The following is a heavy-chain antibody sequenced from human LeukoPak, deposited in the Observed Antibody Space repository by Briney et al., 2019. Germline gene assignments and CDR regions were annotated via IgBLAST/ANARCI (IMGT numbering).Heavy chain of an antibody. CDR3: AREVVPYGMDV. J-gene: IGHJ6*02. D-gene: IGHD2-2*01. V-gene: IGHV3-23*01. Sequence: GGSLRLSCAASGFTYSSYAMSWVRQAPGKGLEWVSIINDRGITTYYADSVKGRFTISRDNAKNTLYLQMNSLRAEDTAVYYCAREVVPYGMDVWGRGTTVTVSS. CDR2: INDRGITT. CDR1: GFTYSSYA.